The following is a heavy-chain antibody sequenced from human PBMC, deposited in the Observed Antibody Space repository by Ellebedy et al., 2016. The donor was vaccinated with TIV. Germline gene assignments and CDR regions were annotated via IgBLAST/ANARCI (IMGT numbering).Heavy chain of an antibody. J-gene: IGHJ4*02. CDR3: ARPKPGYSSGWSGTLDY. V-gene: IGHV1-46*01. Sequence: ASVKVSCXASGYTFTSYYMHWVRQAPGQGLEWMGIINPSGGSTSYAQKFQGRVTMTRDTSTSTVYMELSSLRSEDTAVYYCARPKPGYSSGWSGTLDYWGQGTLVTVSS. D-gene: IGHD6-19*01. CDR2: INPSGGST. CDR1: GYTFTSYY.